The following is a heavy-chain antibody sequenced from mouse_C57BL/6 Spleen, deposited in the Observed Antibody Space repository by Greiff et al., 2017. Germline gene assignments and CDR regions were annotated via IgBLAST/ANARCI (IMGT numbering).Heavy chain of an antibody. CDR2: IWRGGST. D-gene: IGHD1-1*01. CDR3: AKKSLTTTYAMDY. V-gene: IGHV2-5*01. Sequence: QVQLQQSGPGLVQPSQSLSITCTVSGFSLTSSGVHWVRQSPGKGLEWLGVIWRGGSTDYNAAFMSRLSITKDNSKSQVFFKMNSLQADDTAIYDCAKKSLTTTYAMDYWGQGTSVTVSS. J-gene: IGHJ4*01. CDR1: GFSLTSSG.